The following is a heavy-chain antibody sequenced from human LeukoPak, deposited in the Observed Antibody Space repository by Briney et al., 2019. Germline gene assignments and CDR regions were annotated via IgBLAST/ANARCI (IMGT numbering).Heavy chain of an antibody. CDR3: ARAVQVSTGGLFDY. J-gene: IGHJ4*02. Sequence: GGSLRLSCAASGFTFSSYSMNWVRQAPGKGLEWVSSITSSSSYIYYADSVKGRFTISRDNAKNSLYLQMNSLRAEDTAVYYCARAVQVSTGGLFDYWGQGTLVTVSS. CDR2: ITSSSSYI. D-gene: IGHD5/OR15-5a*01. V-gene: IGHV3-21*01. CDR1: GFTFSSYS.